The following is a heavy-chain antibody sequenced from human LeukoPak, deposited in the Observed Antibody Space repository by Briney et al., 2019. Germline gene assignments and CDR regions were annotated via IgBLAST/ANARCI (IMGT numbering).Heavy chain of an antibody. CDR3: AKGYYADYFFDF. J-gene: IGHJ4*02. D-gene: IGHD4-17*01. CDR1: GFTFSDYA. Sequence: GGSLRLSCAASGFTFSDYAMSWVRQAPGKGLEWVSAISGSGGSTHYADSVKGRFTISRGNSKNTLYLQVNSLRAEDTAVYYCAKGYYADYFFDFWGQGTLVTVSS. CDR2: ISGSGGST. V-gene: IGHV3-23*01.